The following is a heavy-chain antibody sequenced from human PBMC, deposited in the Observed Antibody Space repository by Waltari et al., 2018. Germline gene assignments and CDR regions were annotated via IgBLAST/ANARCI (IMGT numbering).Heavy chain of an antibody. CDR3: ARGAPMVRGTPEQFDY. CDR1: GFTFSSYS. Sequence: EVQLVESGGGLVKPGGSLRLSCAASGFTFSSYSMNWVRQAPGKGLEWVSSISSSSSYIYYADSVKGRFTISRDNAKNSLYLQMNSLRAEDTAVYYCARGAPMVRGTPEQFDYWGQGTLVTVSS. CDR2: ISSSSSYI. D-gene: IGHD3-10*01. V-gene: IGHV3-21*01. J-gene: IGHJ4*02.